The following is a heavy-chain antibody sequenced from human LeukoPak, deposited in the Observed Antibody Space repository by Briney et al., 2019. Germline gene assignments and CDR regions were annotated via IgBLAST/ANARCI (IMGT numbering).Heavy chain of an antibody. CDR2: IYRSGTT. D-gene: IGHD3-22*01. CDR3: ARGLRRTVVVYAFDI. J-gene: IGHJ3*02. CDR1: GGSISSTNW. V-gene: IGHV4-4*02. Sequence: SGTLSLTCAVSGGSISSTNWWSWVRQPPGKGLEWIGEIYRSGTTNYNPSLKSRVTISVDTSKNQFSLKLSSVTAADTAVYYCARGLRRTVVVYAFDIWGQGTMVTVSS.